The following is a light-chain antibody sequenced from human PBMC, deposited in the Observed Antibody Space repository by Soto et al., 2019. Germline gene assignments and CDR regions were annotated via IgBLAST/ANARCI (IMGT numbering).Light chain of an antibody. CDR1: QSVSSR. CDR3: QHYYGTSPIS. CDR2: GAS. Sequence: PGEVAAVSFIASQSVSSRLAWYQHKSGQAPRLLISGASRRATGIPDRFSGSGSGTDFTLTISRLEPEDFALYYCQHYYGTSPISVGQGTRLEI. V-gene: IGKV3-20*01. J-gene: IGKJ5*01.